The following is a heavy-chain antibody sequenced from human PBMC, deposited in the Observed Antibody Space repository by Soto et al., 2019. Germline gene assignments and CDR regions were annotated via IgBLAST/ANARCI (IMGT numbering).Heavy chain of an antibody. V-gene: IGHV3-23*01. CDR3: AKDWVYCSGGSCPRPFDY. J-gene: IGHJ4*02. CDR1: GFTFSSYA. Sequence: EVQLLESGGGLVQPGGSLRLSCAASGFTFSSYAMTWVRQAPGKGLEWVSTISGSGATTHYADSVTGRFTISRDNSKNTLCLQMNSLRAEDTAVYYCAKDWVYCSGGSCPRPFDYSGQGTLVTVSS. CDR2: ISGSGATT. D-gene: IGHD2-15*01.